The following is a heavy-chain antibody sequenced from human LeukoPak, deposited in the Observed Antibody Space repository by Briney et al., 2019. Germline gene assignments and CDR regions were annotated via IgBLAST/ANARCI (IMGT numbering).Heavy chain of an antibody. V-gene: IGHV3-30*18. CDR3: AKGSVVYSSGWYDLFWGDAFDI. Sequence: GGSLRLSCAASGFTFSSYGMHWVRQAPGKGLEWVAVISYDGSNKYYADSVRRRFTISRDNSKNTLYLQMNSLRAEDTAVYYCAKGSVVYSSGWYDLFWGDAFDIWGQGKMVTVSS. CDR2: ISYDGSNK. J-gene: IGHJ3*02. D-gene: IGHD6-19*01. CDR1: GFTFSSYG.